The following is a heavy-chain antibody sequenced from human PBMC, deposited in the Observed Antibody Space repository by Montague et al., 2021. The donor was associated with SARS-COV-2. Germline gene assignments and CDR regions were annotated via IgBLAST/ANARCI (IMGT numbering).Heavy chain of an antibody. CDR2: IYYSGST. CDR3: ARHKRWRIAAAGRDFDY. V-gene: IGHV4-39*01. D-gene: IGHD6-13*01. Sequence: SETLSLTCTVSGGSISSSSYYWCWIRPPPGKGLEWIGSIYYSGSTYYNPSLKSRVTISVDTSKNQFSLKLSSVTAADTAVYYCARHKRWRIAAAGRDFDYWGQGTLVTVSS. J-gene: IGHJ4*02. CDR1: GGSISSSSYY.